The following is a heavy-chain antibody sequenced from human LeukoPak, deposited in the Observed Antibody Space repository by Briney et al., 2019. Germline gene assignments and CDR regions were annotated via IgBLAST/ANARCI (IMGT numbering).Heavy chain of an antibody. CDR2: INFDGSST. J-gene: IGHJ3*02. D-gene: IGHD1-14*01. V-gene: IGHV3-74*01. CDR1: GFTFRSYW. CDR3: AKDPENKDAFDI. Sequence: GGSLRLSCAASGFTFRSYWMHWVRQAPGKGLVWVSRINFDGSSTSYADSVKGRFTISRDNAKNTLFLQMSSLRAEDTAVYYCAKDPENKDAFDIWGQGTMVTVSS.